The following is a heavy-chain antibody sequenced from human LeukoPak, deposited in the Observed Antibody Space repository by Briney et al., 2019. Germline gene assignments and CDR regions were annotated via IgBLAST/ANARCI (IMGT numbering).Heavy chain of an antibody. CDR2: IYYSGST. V-gene: IGHV4-59*01. Sequence: SEALSLTCTVSGDSISSYYWSWIRQPPRKGLEWIGYIYYSGSTNYNPSLKSRVTISVDTSKNQFSLKLSSVTAADTAVYYCARALDGYRYAFDFWGQGTMVTVSS. J-gene: IGHJ3*01. CDR1: GDSISSYY. D-gene: IGHD5-24*01. CDR3: ARALDGYRYAFDF.